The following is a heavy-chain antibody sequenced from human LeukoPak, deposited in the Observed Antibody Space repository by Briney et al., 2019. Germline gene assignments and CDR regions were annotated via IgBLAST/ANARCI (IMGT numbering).Heavy chain of an antibody. CDR2: ISYDGSNK. Sequence: PGGSLRLSCAASGFTFSSYGMHWLRQAPGQGLEWVAVISYDGSNKYYADSVKGRFTISRDNSKNTLYLQMNSLRAEDTAVYYCARSSSWYYCDYWGQGTLVTVSS. CDR1: GFTFSSYG. CDR3: ARSSSWYYCDY. D-gene: IGHD6-13*01. V-gene: IGHV3-30*03. J-gene: IGHJ4*02.